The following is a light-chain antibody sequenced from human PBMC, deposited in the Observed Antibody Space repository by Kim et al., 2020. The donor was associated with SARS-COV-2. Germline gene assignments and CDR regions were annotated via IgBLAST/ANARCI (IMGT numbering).Light chain of an antibody. Sequence: VPLGQTVRITCQGESLRSYYETWYQQKPGQAPILVIYGKNNRPSGIPDRFSGSSSGNTASLTITGTQAGDEADYYCNSRDSNENVFFGGGTQLTVL. CDR3: NSRDSNENVF. J-gene: IGLJ2*01. CDR2: GKN. V-gene: IGLV3-19*01. CDR1: SLRSYY.